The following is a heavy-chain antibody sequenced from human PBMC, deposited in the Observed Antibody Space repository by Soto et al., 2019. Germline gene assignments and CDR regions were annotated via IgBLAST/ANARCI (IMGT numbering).Heavy chain of an antibody. Sequence: QVQLQQWGAGLLKPSETLSLTCAVYGGSFSGYYWSWIRQPPGKGLEWIGEINHSGSTNYNPSLKSRVTISVDTSKNQFSLKLSSVTAADTAVYYCARRMGGIDASGTLDYWGQGTLVTVSS. D-gene: IGHD6-13*01. CDR1: GGSFSGYY. V-gene: IGHV4-34*01. J-gene: IGHJ4*02. CDR2: INHSGST. CDR3: ARRMGGIDASGTLDY.